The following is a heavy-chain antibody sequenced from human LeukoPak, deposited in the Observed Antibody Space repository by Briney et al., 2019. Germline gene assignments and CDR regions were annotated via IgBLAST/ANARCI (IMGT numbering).Heavy chain of an antibody. CDR1: GYPFTTYE. CDR3: ARGPRNDP. V-gene: IGHV1-8*01. CDR2: VHPDTGYA. Sequence: ASVKVSCKTSGYPFTTYEINWVRQAAGQGLEWMGWVHPDTGYADYAQKFQGRVTMTSDTSMSTAYMELSSLRSDDPAVYFCARGPRNDPWGRGTLPPVSS. J-gene: IGHJ5*02. D-gene: IGHD1-14*01.